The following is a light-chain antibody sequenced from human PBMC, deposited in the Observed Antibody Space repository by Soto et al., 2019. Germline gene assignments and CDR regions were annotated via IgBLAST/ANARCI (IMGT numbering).Light chain of an antibody. J-gene: IGLJ3*02. CDR3: CPFTTSNTWV. Sequence: QSALPQPAAVSGSRGQSITISCTGTSSDVGAFNYVSWYQHYPGEAPKLLIYEVSNRPSGVSSRFSGSKSGNTASLTISGLQAEDEGDYYCCPFTTSNTWVFGGGTKLPVL. CDR2: EVS. CDR1: SSDVGAFNY. V-gene: IGLV2-14*01.